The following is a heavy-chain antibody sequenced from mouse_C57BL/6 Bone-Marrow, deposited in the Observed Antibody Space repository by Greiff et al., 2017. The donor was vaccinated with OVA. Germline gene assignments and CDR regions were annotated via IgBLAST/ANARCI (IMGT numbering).Heavy chain of an antibody. CDR2: ISSGGSYT. Sequence: EVKLQESGGDLVKPGGSLKLSCAASGFTFSSYGMSWVRQTPDKRLEWVATISSGGSYTYYPDSVKGRFTISRDNAKNTLYLQMSSLKSEDTAMYYCARHLFYAMDYWGQGTSVTVSS. CDR1: GFTFSSYG. J-gene: IGHJ4*01. CDR3: ARHLFYAMDY. V-gene: IGHV5-6*01.